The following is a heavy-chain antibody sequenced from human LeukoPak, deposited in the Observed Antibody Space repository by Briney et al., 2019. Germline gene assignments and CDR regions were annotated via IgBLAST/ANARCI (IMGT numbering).Heavy chain of an antibody. CDR2: INHSGST. Sequence: SETLSLTCAVYGGSFSGYYWSWIRQPPGKGLEWIGEINHSGSTNYNPSLKSRVTISVDTSKNQFSLKLSSVTAADTAVYYCARGDPGYCSGGSCYSPPIQHWGQGTLVTVSS. CDR3: ARGDPGYCSGGSCYSPPIQH. CDR1: GGSFSGYY. J-gene: IGHJ1*01. V-gene: IGHV4-34*01. D-gene: IGHD2-15*01.